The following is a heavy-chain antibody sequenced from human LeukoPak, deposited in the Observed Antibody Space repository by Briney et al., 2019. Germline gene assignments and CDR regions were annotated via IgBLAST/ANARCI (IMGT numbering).Heavy chain of an antibody. Sequence: PSETLSLTCTVSGGSISSYYWSWIRQPPGKGLEWIGYIYYSGSTNYNPSLKSRVTISVDTSKNQFSLKLSSVTAADTAVYYCARATHYDILTGYYKYYYYMDVWGKGTTVTISS. J-gene: IGHJ6*03. D-gene: IGHD3-9*01. CDR3: ARATHYDILTGYYKYYYYMDV. V-gene: IGHV4-59*01. CDR2: IYYSGST. CDR1: GGSISSYY.